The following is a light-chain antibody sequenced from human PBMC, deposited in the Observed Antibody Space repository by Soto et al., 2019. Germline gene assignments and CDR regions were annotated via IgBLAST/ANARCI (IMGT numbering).Light chain of an antibody. V-gene: IGLV2-14*01. J-gene: IGLJ1*01. CDR1: SRDVGGYNY. Sequence: QSALTQPASVSGSPGQSITISCTGTSRDVGGYNYVSWYQQHPGKAPKLMIYEVTNRPSGVSNRFSGSKSGNTASLTISGLQAEDEADYYCSSYTSRSTLVFGTGTKVTVL. CDR3: SSYTSRSTLV. CDR2: EVT.